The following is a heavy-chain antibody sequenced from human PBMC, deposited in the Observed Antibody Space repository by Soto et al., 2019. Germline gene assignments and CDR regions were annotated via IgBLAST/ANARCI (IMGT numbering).Heavy chain of an antibody. V-gene: IGHV3-30*18. CDR1: GFTFSTSG. Sequence: QVQLVESGGGVVQPGGSLRLSCAASGFTFSTSGMHWVRQAPGKGLEWVTVISYDGSNKYYANSVKGRFTISKDNSKNTVYLQMNSLRAEDTAVYYCAKDRNCITISCPIDYWGQGTLVTVSS. CDR2: ISYDGSNK. J-gene: IGHJ4*02. CDR3: AKDRNCITISCPIDY. D-gene: IGHD3-3*02.